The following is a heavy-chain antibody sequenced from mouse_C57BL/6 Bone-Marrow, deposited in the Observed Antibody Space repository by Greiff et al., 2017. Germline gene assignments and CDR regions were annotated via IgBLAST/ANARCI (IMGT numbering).Heavy chain of an antibody. D-gene: IGHD4-1*01. CDR1: GYSITSGYY. V-gene: IGHV3-6*01. J-gene: IGHJ2*01. Sequence: EVKLEESGPGLVKPSQSLSLTCSVTGYSITSGYYWNWIRQFPGNKLEWMGYISYDGSNNYNPSLKNRISITRDTSKNQFFLKLNSVTTEDTATYYCAREDWDEGDYFDYWGQGTTLTVSS. CDR3: AREDWDEGDYFDY. CDR2: ISYDGSN.